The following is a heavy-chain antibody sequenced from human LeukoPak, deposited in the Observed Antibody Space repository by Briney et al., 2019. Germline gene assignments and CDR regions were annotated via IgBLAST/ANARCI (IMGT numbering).Heavy chain of an antibody. V-gene: IGHV3-30*04. J-gene: IGHJ5*02. Sequence: GRTLRLSCAASGFTFSSYAMHWVRQAPGKGLEWVALIPYDGSNKYYADSVKGRFTISRDNSKNTLYLQMNSLRAEDTAVYYCAKDLGYYGSGKSWFDPWGQGTLVTVSS. CDR3: AKDLGYYGSGKSWFDP. CDR1: GFTFSSYA. CDR2: IPYDGSNK. D-gene: IGHD3-10*01.